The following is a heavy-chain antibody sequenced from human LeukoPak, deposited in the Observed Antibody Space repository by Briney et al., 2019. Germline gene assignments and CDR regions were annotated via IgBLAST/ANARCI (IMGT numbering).Heavy chain of an antibody. V-gene: IGHV3-30*18. Sequence: GGSLRLSCAASGFTFSSYGMHWVRQAPGKGLEWVAVIPYDGSNKYYADSVKGRFTISRDNSKNTLYLQMNSLRAEDTAVYYCANLATVTTRGVFDIWGQGTMVTISS. CDR3: ANLATVTTRGVFDI. D-gene: IGHD4-17*01. CDR1: GFTFSSYG. J-gene: IGHJ3*02. CDR2: IPYDGSNK.